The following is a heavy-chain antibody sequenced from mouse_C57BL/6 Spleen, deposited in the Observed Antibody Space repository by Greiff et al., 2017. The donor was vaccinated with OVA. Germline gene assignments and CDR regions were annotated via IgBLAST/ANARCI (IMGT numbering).Heavy chain of an antibody. D-gene: IGHD1-1*01. CDR3: ARGGFTTVVAPFDY. CDR1: GYTFTDYN. V-gene: IGHV1-22*01. Sequence: EVQLQQSGPELVKPGASVKMSCKASGYTFTDYNMHWVKQSHGKSLEWIGYINPNNGGTSYNQKFKGKATLTVNKSSSTAYMELRSLTSEDSAVYYCARGGFTTVVAPFDYWGQGTTLTVSS. CDR2: INPNNGGT. J-gene: IGHJ2*01.